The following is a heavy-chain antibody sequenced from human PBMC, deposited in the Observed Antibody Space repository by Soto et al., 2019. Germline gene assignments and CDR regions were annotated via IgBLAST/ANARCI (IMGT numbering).Heavy chain of an antibody. CDR1: GFSLTTSGVG. D-gene: IGHD1-26*01. Sequence: QLTLKESGPTLVKPTQTLTLTCTFSGFSLTTSGVGVAWIRQTPGKALEWLTLIYWDDDKRYSPSLNRRLTITKDTSKNQVVLTLTNMDPTDTATYYCARGRGPCDRRRWYFDLWGRGTLVTVSS. CDR3: ARGRGPCDRRRWYFDL. CDR2: IYWDDDK. V-gene: IGHV2-5*02. J-gene: IGHJ2*01.